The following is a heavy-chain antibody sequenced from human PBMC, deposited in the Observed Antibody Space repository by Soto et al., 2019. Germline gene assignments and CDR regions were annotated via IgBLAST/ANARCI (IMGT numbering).Heavy chain of an antibody. CDR3: ASLDTAMVGFDL. J-gene: IGHJ2*01. Sequence: QVQLVQSGAEVKKPGSSVKVSCKASGGTFSSYAISWVRQAPGQGLEWMGGIIPIFGTANYAQKFQGRVTITADESTSTAYVELSSLRSADTAVYYCASLDTAMVGFDLWGRGTLVTVCS. CDR2: IIPIFGTA. V-gene: IGHV1-69*12. D-gene: IGHD5-18*01. CDR1: GGTFSSYA.